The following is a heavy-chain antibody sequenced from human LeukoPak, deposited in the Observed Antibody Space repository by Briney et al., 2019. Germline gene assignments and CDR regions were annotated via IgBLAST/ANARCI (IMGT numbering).Heavy chain of an antibody. CDR1: AESFNGYY. Sequence: SETLSLTCAVNAESFNGYYWTWIRQSPGKELEWIGEINDAGHTNYNPSLKSRVTISLDTSAKHFSLKLSSVTAADTAVYFCARGEGNDYVWGSYYYYLDVWGKGTTVTVSS. CDR3: ARGEGNDYVWGSYYYYLDV. D-gene: IGHD3-16*01. J-gene: IGHJ6*03. V-gene: IGHV4-34*01. CDR2: INDAGHT.